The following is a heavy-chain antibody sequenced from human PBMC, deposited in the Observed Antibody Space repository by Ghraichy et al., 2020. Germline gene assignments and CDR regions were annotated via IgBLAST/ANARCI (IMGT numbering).Heavy chain of an antibody. V-gene: IGHV3-53*04. D-gene: IGHD6-19*01. J-gene: IGHJ6*02. CDR1: GFTVSSNY. CDR2: IYSGGST. CDR3: ARDLPSYSSGWYNYYGMDV. Sequence: GGSLRLSCAASGFTVSSNYMSWVRQAPGKGLEWVSVIYSGGSTYYADSVKGRFTISRHNSKNTLYLQMNSLRAEDTAVYYCARDLPSYSSGWYNYYGMDVWGQGTTVTVSS.